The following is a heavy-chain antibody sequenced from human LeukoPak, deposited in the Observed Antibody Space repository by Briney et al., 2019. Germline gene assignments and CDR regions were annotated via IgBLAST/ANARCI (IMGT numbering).Heavy chain of an antibody. CDR3: ARDPSGGYYRINAFDI. J-gene: IGHJ3*02. CDR2: IYYSGST. Sequence: SETLSLTCTVSGSSISSYYWSWIRQPPGKGLEWIGYIYYSGSTNYNPSLKSRVTISVDTSKNQFSLKLSSVTAADTAVYYCARDPSGGYYRINAFDIWGQGTMVTVSS. V-gene: IGHV4-59*01. CDR1: GSSISSYY. D-gene: IGHD3-3*01.